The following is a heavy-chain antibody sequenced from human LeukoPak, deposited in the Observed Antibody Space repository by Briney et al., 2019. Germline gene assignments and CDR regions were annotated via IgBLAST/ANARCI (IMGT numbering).Heavy chain of an antibody. J-gene: IGHJ4*02. D-gene: IGHD3-10*01. V-gene: IGHV4-59*08. CDR2: IYYSGST. CDR1: GGSISSYY. CDR3: ARHRARRYFDY. Sequence: SETLSLTCTVSGGSISSYYWSWIRQPPGKGLEWIGYIYYSGSTDYNPSLKSRVTISVDTSKNQFSLKLSSVTAADTAVYYCARHRARRYFDYWGQGTLVTVSS.